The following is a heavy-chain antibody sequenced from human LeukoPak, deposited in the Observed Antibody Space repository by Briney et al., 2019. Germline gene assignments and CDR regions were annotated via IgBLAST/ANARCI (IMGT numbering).Heavy chain of an antibody. J-gene: IGHJ4*02. D-gene: IGHD3-3*01. Sequence: GGSLRLSCAASGFTFSSYAMSWVRQAPGKGLEWVSAISGSGGSTYYADSVKGRFTISRDNSKNTLYLQMNSLRAEDTAVYYCAKDLRFLEWLSIGYWGQGTLVTVSS. V-gene: IGHV3-23*01. CDR1: GFTFSSYA. CDR2: ISGSGGST. CDR3: AKDLRFLEWLSIGY.